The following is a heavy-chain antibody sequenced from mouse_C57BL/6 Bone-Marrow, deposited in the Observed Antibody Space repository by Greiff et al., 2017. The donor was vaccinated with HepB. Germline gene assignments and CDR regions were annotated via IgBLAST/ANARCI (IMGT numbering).Heavy chain of an antibody. CDR1: GFTFSDYG. CDR3: AKGGMLFPLFDY. D-gene: IGHD1-1*01. J-gene: IGHJ2*01. V-gene: IGHV5-17*01. CDR2: ISSGSSTI. Sequence: EVKLVESGGGLVKPGGSLKLSCAASGFTFSDYGMHWVRQAPEKGLEWVAYISSGSSTIYYADTVKGRFTISRDNAKNTLFLQMTSLRSEDTAMYYCAKGGMLFPLFDYWGQGTTLTVSS.